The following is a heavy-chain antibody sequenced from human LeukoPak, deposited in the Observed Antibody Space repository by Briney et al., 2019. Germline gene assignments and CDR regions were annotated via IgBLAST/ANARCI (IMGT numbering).Heavy chain of an antibody. CDR3: ARILLWFGELLGVKAFDI. J-gene: IGHJ3*02. CDR2: IYSGGST. Sequence: PGGSLRLSCAASGFTVSSNYMSWVRQAPGKGLEWVSVIYSGGSTYYADSVKGRFNISRDNSKNTLYLQMNSLRAEDTAVYYCARILLWFGELLGVKAFDIWGQGTMVTVSS. CDR1: GFTVSSNY. V-gene: IGHV3-66*01. D-gene: IGHD3-10*01.